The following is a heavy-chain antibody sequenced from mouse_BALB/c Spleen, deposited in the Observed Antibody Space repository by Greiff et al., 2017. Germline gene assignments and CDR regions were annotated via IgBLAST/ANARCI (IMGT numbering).Heavy chain of an antibody. J-gene: IGHJ4*01. CDR2: IRNKANGYTT. D-gene: IGHD1-2*01. CDR1: GFTFTDYY. V-gene: IGHV7-3*02. Sequence: EVKLVESGGGLVQPGGSLRLSCATSGFTFTDYYMSWVRQPPGKALEWLGFIRNKANGYTTEYSASVKGRFTISRDNSQSILYLQMNTLRAEDSATYYCARDSMTTAKGYAMDYWGQGTSVTVSS. CDR3: ARDSMTTAKGYAMDY.